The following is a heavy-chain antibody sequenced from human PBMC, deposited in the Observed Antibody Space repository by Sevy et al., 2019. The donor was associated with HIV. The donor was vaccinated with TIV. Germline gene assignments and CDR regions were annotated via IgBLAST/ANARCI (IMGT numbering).Heavy chain of an antibody. CDR2: ISGSGGST. CDR1: GFTFSSYA. J-gene: IGHJ4*02. Sequence: GGSLRLSCAASGFTFSSYAVSWVRQAPGKGLEWVSAISGSGGSTYYADSVKGRFTISRDNSKNTLYLQMNSLRAEDTAVYYCAKVGLNTYSSSWHYGDFDYWGQGTLVTVSS. CDR3: AKVGLNTYSSSWHYGDFDY. V-gene: IGHV3-23*01. D-gene: IGHD6-13*01.